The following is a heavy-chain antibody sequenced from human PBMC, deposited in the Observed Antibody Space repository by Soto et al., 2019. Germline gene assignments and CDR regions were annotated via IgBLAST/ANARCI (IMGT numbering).Heavy chain of an antibody. V-gene: IGHV4-34*01. CDR3: VRIRYQLPSSVLWLDP. Sequence: PSETLSLTCAGYGGFRSESYWTWIRQPPGKGLEWIGEINHVGGTNYNPSLKSRVTMSVDTSQNQFSLRLISVTAADTAMYFCVRIRYQLPSSVLWLDPWGQGTPVTVSS. D-gene: IGHD3-16*01. J-gene: IGHJ5*02. CDR1: GGFRSESY. CDR2: INHVGGT.